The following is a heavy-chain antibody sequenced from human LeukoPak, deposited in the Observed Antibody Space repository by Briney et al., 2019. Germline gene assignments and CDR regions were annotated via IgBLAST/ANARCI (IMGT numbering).Heavy chain of an antibody. CDR3: ARGATKNIVLMVYVTLFDY. D-gene: IGHD2-8*01. V-gene: IGHV4-34*01. CDR1: GGSFSGYY. J-gene: IGHJ4*02. CDR2: INHSGST. Sequence: SETLSLTCAVYGGSFSGYYWSWIRQPPGKGLEWIGEINHSGSTNYNPSLKSRVAISVDTSKNQFSLKLSSVTAADTAVYYCARGATKNIVLMVYVTLFDYWGQGTLVTVSS.